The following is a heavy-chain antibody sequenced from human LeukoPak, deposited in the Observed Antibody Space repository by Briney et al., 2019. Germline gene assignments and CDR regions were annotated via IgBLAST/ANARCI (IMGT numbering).Heavy chain of an antibody. D-gene: IGHD3-10*01. J-gene: IGHJ4*02. Sequence: GGSLRLPCAASGFAFNTYAMHWVRQAPGQGLEWVALIWHDGSHKFYSNSVRGQFTISRDNSKNTVSLQMDNLRPEDTAVYYCARGIFGSGSYPDFWGQGTLVTVSS. CDR3: ARGIFGSGSYPDF. CDR1: GFAFNTYA. CDR2: IWHDGSHK. V-gene: IGHV3-33*01.